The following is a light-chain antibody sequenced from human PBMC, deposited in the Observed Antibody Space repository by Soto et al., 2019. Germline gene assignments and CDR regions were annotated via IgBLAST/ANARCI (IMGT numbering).Light chain of an antibody. CDR2: GAS. CDR3: QQYGSSPPRSYT. V-gene: IGKV3-20*01. J-gene: IGKJ2*01. Sequence: EIVMTQSPGTLSLSPGERATLSCRASQSVSSSYLAWYQQKPGQAPRLLIYGASSRATGIPDRFSGSGSGTAFTLTISRLEPEDFAVYYCQQYGSSPPRSYTFGQGTKLEIK. CDR1: QSVSSSY.